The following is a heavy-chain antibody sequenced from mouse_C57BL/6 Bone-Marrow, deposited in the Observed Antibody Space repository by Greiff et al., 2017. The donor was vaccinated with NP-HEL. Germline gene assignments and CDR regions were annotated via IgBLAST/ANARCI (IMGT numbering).Heavy chain of an antibody. V-gene: IGHV6-3*01. CDR2: IRLKSDNYAT. CDR3: TAPDYERYFGY. D-gene: IGHD2-4*01. J-gene: IGHJ2*01. CDR1: GFTFSNYW. Sequence: EVKLEESGGGLVQPGGSMKLSCVASGFTFSNYWMNWVRQSPEKGLEWVAQIRLKSDNYATHYAESVKGRFTISRDDSKSSIYLQMNDLRAEDTGIYYCTAPDYERYFGYWGQGTTLTVSS.